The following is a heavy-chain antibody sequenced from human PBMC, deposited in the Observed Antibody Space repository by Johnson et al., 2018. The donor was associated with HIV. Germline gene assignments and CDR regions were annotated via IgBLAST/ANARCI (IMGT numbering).Heavy chain of an antibody. V-gene: IGHV3-30-3*01. J-gene: IGHJ3*02. Sequence: QVQLVESGGGLVKPGGSLRLSCAASRFTFSNAWMSWVRQAPGKGLEWVAVVPDDGDNKYYADSVKGRFTISRDNSKNTLYLQMNSLRAEDTAIYYCAKLSDNDGFDIWVQGTMVTVSS. CDR1: RFTFSNAW. D-gene: IGHD6-25*01. CDR3: AKLSDNDGFDI. CDR2: VPDDGDNK.